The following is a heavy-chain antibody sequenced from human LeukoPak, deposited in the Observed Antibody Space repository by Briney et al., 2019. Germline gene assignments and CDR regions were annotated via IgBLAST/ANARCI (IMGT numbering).Heavy chain of an antibody. Sequence: PGGSLRLSCAASGFTFSSYAMSWVRQAPGKGLEWVSYISNSGSTIYYADSVKGRFTISRDNAKNLLNLQMNSLRAEDTAVYYCAKTTIFGVVMSFLDYWGQGTLVTVSS. V-gene: IGHV3-48*01. CDR1: GFTFSSYA. D-gene: IGHD3-3*01. J-gene: IGHJ4*02. CDR2: ISNSGSTI. CDR3: AKTTIFGVVMSFLDY.